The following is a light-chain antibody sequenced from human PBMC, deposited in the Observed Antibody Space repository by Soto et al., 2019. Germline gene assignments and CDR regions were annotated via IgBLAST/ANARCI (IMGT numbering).Light chain of an antibody. CDR2: DVS. CDR1: SSDVGGYNY. CDR3: GAWDDSLSGWV. Sequence: QSALTQPRSVSGSPGQSVTISCTGTSSDVGGYNYVSWYQQHPGRAPKFMIYDVSKRPSGVPDRFSGSKSGNTASLTISGLQAEDEADYYCGAWDDSLSGWVFGGGTKLTVL. V-gene: IGLV2-11*01. J-gene: IGLJ3*02.